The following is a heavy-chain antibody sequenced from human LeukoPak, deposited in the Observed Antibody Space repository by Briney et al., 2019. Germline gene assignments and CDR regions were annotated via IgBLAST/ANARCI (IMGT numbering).Heavy chain of an antibody. D-gene: IGHD1-1*01. V-gene: IGHV3-7*01. CDR2: IKPDGSEK. CDR1: GFTLSRYW. Sequence: GGSLRLSCAASGFTLSRYWMSWVRQAPGKGLEWVANIKPDGSEKYYVDSVEGRFIISRDNAKNSLSLQMNSLRAEDTAVYYCARTDTTLNKFGMDVWGQGTTVTVSS. CDR3: ARTDTTLNKFGMDV. J-gene: IGHJ6*02.